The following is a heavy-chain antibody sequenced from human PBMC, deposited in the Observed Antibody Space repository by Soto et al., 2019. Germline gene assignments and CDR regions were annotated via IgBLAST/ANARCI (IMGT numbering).Heavy chain of an antibody. CDR1: GFSLSSYGMG. Sequence: ITLKESGPTLVRPAQTLTLTCGFSGFSLSSYGMGVAWIRQPPGKALEWLALIYWDDDKRYSPSLKDRLAISKDTSSNQVVLTITNMDPGDTATYFCAHAGDYDLLTFDHRGPGTLVTVSS. J-gene: IGHJ4*02. CDR2: IYWDDDK. D-gene: IGHD4-17*01. V-gene: IGHV2-5*02. CDR3: AHAGDYDLLTFDH.